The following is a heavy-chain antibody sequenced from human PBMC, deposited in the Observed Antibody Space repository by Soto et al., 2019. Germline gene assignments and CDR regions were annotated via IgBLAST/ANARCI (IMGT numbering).Heavy chain of an antibody. CDR1: GGTFSSYT. CDR2: IVPILGVP. J-gene: IGHJ4*02. CDR3: ARDRYAYGSGRTIDY. D-gene: IGHD3-10*01. Sequence: QVQLVQSGAEVKKPGSSVKVSCKASGGTFSSYTVSWVRQAPGQGLEWMGRIVPILGVPNYAQRFQGRVTITADKGTNTAYMVLSSLRSEDTAVYYCARDRYAYGSGRTIDYWGQGTLVTVSS. V-gene: IGHV1-69*08.